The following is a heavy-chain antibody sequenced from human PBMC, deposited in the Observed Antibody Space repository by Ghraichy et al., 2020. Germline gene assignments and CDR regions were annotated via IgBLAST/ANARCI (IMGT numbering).Heavy chain of an antibody. CDR3: ARVIAAAGTRYFDY. Sequence: GSLRLSCAASGFTFSDYYMSWIRQAPGKGLEWVSYISSSSSYTNYADSVKGRFTISRDNAKNSLYLQMNSLRAEDTAVYYCARVIAAAGTRYFDYWGQGTLVTVSS. D-gene: IGHD6-13*01. J-gene: IGHJ4*02. V-gene: IGHV3-11*05. CDR1: GFTFSDYY. CDR2: ISSSSSYT.